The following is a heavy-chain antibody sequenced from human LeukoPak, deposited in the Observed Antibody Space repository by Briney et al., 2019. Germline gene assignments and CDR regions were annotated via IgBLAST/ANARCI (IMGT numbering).Heavy chain of an antibody. CDR2: VSRFGGTT. CDR1: GFTFDSYA. J-gene: IGHJ4*02. Sequence: GGSLRLSCAASGFTFDSYAMSWVRQAPGKGLEWVSAVSRFGGTTYYADSAKGRFTISRDNSNNTVYLQMNSLRVGDTAVYYCAKKPATIKFPFDIWGQGTLVTVSP. V-gene: IGHV3-23*01. D-gene: IGHD5-24*01. CDR3: AKKPATIKFPFDI.